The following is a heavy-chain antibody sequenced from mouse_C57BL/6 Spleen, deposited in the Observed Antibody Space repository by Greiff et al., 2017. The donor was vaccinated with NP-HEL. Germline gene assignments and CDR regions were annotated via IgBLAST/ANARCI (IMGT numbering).Heavy chain of an antibody. CDR1: GFTFSDYG. CDR2: ISSGSSTI. J-gene: IGHJ2*01. V-gene: IGHV5-17*01. Sequence: DVMLVESGGGLVKPGGSLKLSCAASGFTFSDYGMHWVRQAPEKGLEWVAYISSGSSTIYYADTVKSRITISRDNAKNTLFLPMTSLGSGDTAMYCCARTYYSNYVGYWGQVTTLTVSS. CDR3: ARTYYSNYVGY. D-gene: IGHD2-5*01.